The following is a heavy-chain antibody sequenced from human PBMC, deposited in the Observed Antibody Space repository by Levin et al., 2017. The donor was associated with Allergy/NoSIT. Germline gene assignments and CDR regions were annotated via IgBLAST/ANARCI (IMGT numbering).Heavy chain of an antibody. CDR3: ARGYAYTVGTAYYFDY. J-gene: IGHJ4*02. CDR1: GFAVSNFY. D-gene: IGHD1-26*01. V-gene: IGHV3-53*01. Sequence: ETLSLTCVASGFAVSNFYMSWVRQAPGKGLEWVSTFYSGGATFYGESVKGRFTTPRDSSKNTLYLQMSSLRVEDTAVYYCARGYAYTVGTAYYFDYWGQGTLLAVSS. CDR2: FYSGGAT.